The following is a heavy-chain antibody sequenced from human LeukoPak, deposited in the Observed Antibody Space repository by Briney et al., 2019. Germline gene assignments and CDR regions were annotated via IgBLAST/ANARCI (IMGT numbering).Heavy chain of an antibody. CDR1: GFTFGTYW. D-gene: IGHD3-16*01. CDR2: IDTDGTDT. V-gene: IGHV3-74*01. J-gene: IGHJ4*02. Sequence: GGSLRLSCAASGFTFGTYWMHWVRQAPGKGLVWVSRIDTDGTDTAYADSVKGRFTISRDNAKNTLYLQMNSLRAEDTAVYYYARPRAYDSRDLDYWGQGSLVTVSS. CDR3: ARPRAYDSRDLDY.